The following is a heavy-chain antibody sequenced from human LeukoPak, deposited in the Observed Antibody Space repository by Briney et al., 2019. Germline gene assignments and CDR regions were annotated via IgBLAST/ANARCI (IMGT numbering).Heavy chain of an antibody. CDR3: ARVVRLGVLRYFDPPYYFDY. Sequence: ASVKVSCKASGYTFTSYYMHWVRQAPGQGLEWMGIINPSGGSTSYAQKFQGRVTMTRDTSTSTVYMELSSLRSEDTAVYYCARVVRLGVLRYFDPPYYFDYWGQGTLVTVPS. CDR1: GYTFTSYY. J-gene: IGHJ4*02. D-gene: IGHD3-9*01. CDR2: INPSGGST. V-gene: IGHV1-46*01.